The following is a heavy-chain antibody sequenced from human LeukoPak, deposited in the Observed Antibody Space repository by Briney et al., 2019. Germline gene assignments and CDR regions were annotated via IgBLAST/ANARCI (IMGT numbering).Heavy chain of an antibody. CDR3: ASLGGYDRLDY. J-gene: IGHJ4*02. Sequence: SGTLSLTCAVSGGSISSSNWWSWVRQPPGKGLEWIGEIYHSGSTNYNPSLKSRVTISVDTSKNQFSLKLSSVTAADTAVYYFASLGGYDRLDYWGQGTLVTVSS. V-gene: IGHV4-4*02. D-gene: IGHD5-12*01. CDR2: IYHSGST. CDR1: GGSISSSNW.